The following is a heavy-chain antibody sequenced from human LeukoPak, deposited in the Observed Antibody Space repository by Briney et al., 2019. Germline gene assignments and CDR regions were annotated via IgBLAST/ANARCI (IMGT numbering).Heavy chain of an antibody. V-gene: IGHV3-74*01. J-gene: IGHJ4*02. D-gene: IGHD6-19*01. CDR2: INSDMSST. Sequence: PGGSLRLSCAASGFTFSNHWMHWVRRAPGKGLVWVSRINSDMSSTNYADSVKGRFTISRDNAKNTLYLQMNSLRAEDTAVYYCARDIAVSGNYFDYWGQGTLVTVSS. CDR3: ARDIAVSGNYFDY. CDR1: GFTFSNHW.